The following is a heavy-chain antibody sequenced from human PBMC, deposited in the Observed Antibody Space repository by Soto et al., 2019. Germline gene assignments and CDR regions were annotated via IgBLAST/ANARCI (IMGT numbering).Heavy chain of an antibody. V-gene: IGHV3-30*18. CDR1: GFTFSSYG. CDR2: ISYDGSNK. J-gene: IGHJ4*02. CDR3: AKDEFIDY. Sequence: GGSLSLSCAASGFTFSSYGMHWVRQAPGKGLEWVAVISYDGSNKYYADSVKGRFTISRDNSKNTLYLQMNSLRAEDTAVYYCAKDEFIDYWGQGTLVTVSS.